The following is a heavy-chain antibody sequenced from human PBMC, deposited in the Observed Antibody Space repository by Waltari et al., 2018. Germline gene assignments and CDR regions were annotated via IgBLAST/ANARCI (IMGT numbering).Heavy chain of an antibody. CDR2: INPNSGGT. J-gene: IGHJ4*02. CDR1: GYTFPGYY. V-gene: IGHV1-2*02. CDR3: ARVSSSGYRKYYFDY. D-gene: IGHD3-22*01. Sequence: QVQLVQSGAEVKKPGASVKVSCKASGYTFPGYYLHWVRQAPGHGLEWMGWINPNSGGTNYAQKFQGRVTMTRDTSISTAYMELSRLRSDDTAVYYCARVSSSGYRKYYFDYWGQGTLVTVSS.